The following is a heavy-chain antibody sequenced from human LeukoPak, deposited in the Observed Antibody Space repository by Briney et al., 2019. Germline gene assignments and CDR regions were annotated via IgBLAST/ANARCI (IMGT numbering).Heavy chain of an antibody. Sequence: PGESLQISCQGSGSSFTSYWIGWGRQLPGKGLEGMGIIYPGDSDTRYSPSFQGQVTISADKSISTAYLQWSSLKASDTAMYYCARHEDALGTVVTKIAVFDYWGQGTLVTVSS. CDR2: IYPGDSDT. CDR3: ARHEDALGTVVTKIAVFDY. CDR1: GSSFTSYW. D-gene: IGHD4-23*01. J-gene: IGHJ4*02. V-gene: IGHV5-51*01.